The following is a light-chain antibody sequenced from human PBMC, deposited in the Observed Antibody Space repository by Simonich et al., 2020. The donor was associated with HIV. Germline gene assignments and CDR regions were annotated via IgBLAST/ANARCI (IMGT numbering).Light chain of an antibody. J-gene: IGKJ5*01. CDR2: AAS. CDR1: QGIISY. Sequence: IQLTKSPSFLSASVGDKVTITCRASQGIISYLAWYQQKPGKAPKLLIYAASTLQSGVPSRFSGSGSGTEFTLTISSLQPEDFATYYCQQLNSYPITFGQGTRLEIK. CDR3: QQLNSYPIT. V-gene: IGKV1-9*01.